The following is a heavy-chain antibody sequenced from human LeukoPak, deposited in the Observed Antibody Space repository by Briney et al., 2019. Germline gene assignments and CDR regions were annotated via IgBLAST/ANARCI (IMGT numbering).Heavy chain of an antibody. V-gene: IGHV1-2*06. CDR1: GYTFTSYY. CDR3: AREREITIFGVACDY. Sequence: ASVKVSCKASGYTFTSYYMHWVRQAPGQGLEWMGRINPNGGGTNYAQKFQGRVTMTSDTSISTAYMELSRLKSDDTAVYYCAREREITIFGVACDYWGQGTLVTVSS. J-gene: IGHJ4*02. D-gene: IGHD3-3*01. CDR2: INPNGGGT.